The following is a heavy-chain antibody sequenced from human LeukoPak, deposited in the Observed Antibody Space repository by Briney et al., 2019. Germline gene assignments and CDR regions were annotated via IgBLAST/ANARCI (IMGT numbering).Heavy chain of an antibody. CDR3: ARDPAGHDY. D-gene: IGHD2-2*01. Sequence: GGSLRLSCATSGFIFSTYALSWVRQAPGKGLDWVANIKQDGSEKDYVDSVKGRFTISRDNAKNSLYLQTNSLRAEETAMYSCARDPAGHDYWGQRTLVTVSS. J-gene: IGHJ4*02. V-gene: IGHV3-7*01. CDR1: GFIFSTYA. CDR2: IKQDGSEK.